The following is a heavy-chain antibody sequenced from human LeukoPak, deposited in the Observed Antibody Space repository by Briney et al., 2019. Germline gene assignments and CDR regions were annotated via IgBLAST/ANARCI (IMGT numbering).Heavy chain of an antibody. D-gene: IGHD1-26*01. J-gene: IGHJ4*02. V-gene: IGHV3-7*01. CDR2: IKQDGSTK. CDR3: TRDTIGSLDY. CDR1: GFTFANSW. Sequence: LGGSLRLSCAASGFTFANSWMAWVRQAPGKGLEWVANIKQDGSTKHYADSLKGRFTISRDNPKNSLFLQMNNLRADDTAIYYCTRDTIGSLDYWGQGILVTVAS.